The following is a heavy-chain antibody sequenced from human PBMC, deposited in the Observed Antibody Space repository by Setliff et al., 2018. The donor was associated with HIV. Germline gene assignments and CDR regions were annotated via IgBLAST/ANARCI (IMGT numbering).Heavy chain of an antibody. V-gene: IGHV4-59*01. J-gene: IGHJ5*01. Sequence: PSETLSLTCAVYGGSFSTYHWSWIRQPPGKGLEWIGQINYGGNTHYNPSLRSRGTISVDASKGQLTLNLNSVTAADTAVYYCARVLSSGYAGPFDSWGQGILVTVSS. CDR2: INYGGNT. CDR1: GGSFSTYH. D-gene: IGHD3-22*01. CDR3: ARVLSSGYAGPFDS.